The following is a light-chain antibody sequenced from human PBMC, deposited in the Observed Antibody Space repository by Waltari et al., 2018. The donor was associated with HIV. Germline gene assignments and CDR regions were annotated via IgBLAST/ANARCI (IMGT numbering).Light chain of an antibody. CDR3: QVWDTRNACWE. J-gene: IGLJ3*02. CDR1: NICSKS. Sequence: SYVLTQPPSVSVTPGQTARITCGGDNICSKSVHWYQLRPGQAPLLVLYDDSDRPSGIPERISGSNSGNTATLTINNVEGGDEADYFCQVWDTRNACWEFGGGTKLTVL. V-gene: IGLV3-21*02. CDR2: DDS.